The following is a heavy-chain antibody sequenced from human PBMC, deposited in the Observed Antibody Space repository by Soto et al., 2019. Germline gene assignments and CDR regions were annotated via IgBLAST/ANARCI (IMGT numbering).Heavy chain of an antibody. Sequence: SETLSLTCTVSGGSISTYHWSWVRQPPGKGLEWIGYIYYGGSTYYNPSLKSRVTISVDTSKNQFSLKLSSVTAADTAVYYCARPGNYGSGSYLYYLDYWGQGTLVTAPQ. CDR1: GGSISTYH. V-gene: IGHV4-59*04. J-gene: IGHJ4*02. D-gene: IGHD3-10*01. CDR2: IYYGGST. CDR3: ARPGNYGSGSYLYYLDY.